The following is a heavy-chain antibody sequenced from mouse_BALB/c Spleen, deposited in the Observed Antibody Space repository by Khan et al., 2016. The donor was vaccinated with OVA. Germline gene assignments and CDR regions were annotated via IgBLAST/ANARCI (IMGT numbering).Heavy chain of an antibody. V-gene: IGHV9-3-1*01. CDR2: INTYTGEP. J-gene: IGHJ1*01. CDR1: GYTFTDYG. D-gene: IGHD3-2*01. Sequence: QIQLVQSGPELKKPGETVKISCKASGYTFTDYGMNWVKQAPGKALKWMGWINTYTGEPTYADDFKGRFAFSLETSASTAYLQIKNLKNEDTATSFWASQDNWYCDTWGAGTTVTGSA. CDR3: ASQDNWYCDT.